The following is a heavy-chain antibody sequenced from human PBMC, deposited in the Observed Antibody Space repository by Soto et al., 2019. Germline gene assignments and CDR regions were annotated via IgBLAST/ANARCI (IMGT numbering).Heavy chain of an antibody. Sequence: QVQLQESGPGLVKPSETLSLTCTVSGGSISSYYWSWIRQPPGKGLEWIGYIYYSGSTNYNPSLKSRVTISVATSKNQFSLKLSSVTAADTAVYYCAREHGASTVTTYWYFDLWGRGTLVTVSS. CDR2: IYYSGST. CDR3: AREHGASTVTTYWYFDL. D-gene: IGHD4-17*01. V-gene: IGHV4-59*01. J-gene: IGHJ2*01. CDR1: GGSISSYY.